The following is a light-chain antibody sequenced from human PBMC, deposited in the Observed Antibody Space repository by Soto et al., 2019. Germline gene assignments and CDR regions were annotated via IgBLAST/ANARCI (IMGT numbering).Light chain of an antibody. CDR2: AAS. CDR3: QQYGSSPPLT. V-gene: IGKV3-20*01. Sequence: EVVLTQSPGTLSLSPGERASLSCRASQSVSNSFLAWYQQKAGQSPRLLIYAASARAIGIPDRFSGSGSGTDFTLTISRLEPEDFAVYYCQQYGSSPPLTFGGGTKVDIK. CDR1: QSVSNSF. J-gene: IGKJ4*01.